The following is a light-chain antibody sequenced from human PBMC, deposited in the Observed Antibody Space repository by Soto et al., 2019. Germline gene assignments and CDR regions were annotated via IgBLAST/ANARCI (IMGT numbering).Light chain of an antibody. CDR1: QTISSN. J-gene: IGKJ3*01. CDR3: QQYNNWPPFT. CDR2: GAS. Sequence: DIVMTQSPATLSVSPGERATLSCRASQTISSNLAWYQQKPGQTPRLLIYGASTRAAGIPARFSGSGSGTDFTLTITSLQSEDFAVYCCQQYNNWPPFTFGPGTKVDI. V-gene: IGKV3-15*01.